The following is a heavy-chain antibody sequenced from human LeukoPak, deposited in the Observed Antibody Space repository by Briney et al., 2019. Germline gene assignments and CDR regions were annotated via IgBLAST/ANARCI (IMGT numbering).Heavy chain of an antibody. CDR1: GYTFTSYD. CDR3: ARDYYDSSGQALSGAFDI. J-gene: IGHJ3*02. CDR2: MNPNSGNT. D-gene: IGHD3-22*01. Sequence: ASVKVSCKASGYTFTSYDINWVRQATGQGLEWMGWMNPNSGNTVYAQKFQGRVTMTRNTSISTAYMELSSLRSEDTAVYYCARDYYDSSGQALSGAFDIWGQGTMVTVSS. V-gene: IGHV1-8*01.